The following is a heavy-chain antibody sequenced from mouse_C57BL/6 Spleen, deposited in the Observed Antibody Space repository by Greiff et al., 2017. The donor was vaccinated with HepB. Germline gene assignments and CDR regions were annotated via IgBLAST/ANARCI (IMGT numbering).Heavy chain of an antibody. CDR3: ARSSIYYDYDEGAMDY. Sequence: VQLKQSGPELVKPGASVKMSCKASGYTFTDYNMHWVKQSHGKSLEWIGYINPNNGGTSYNQKFKGKATLTVNKSSSTAYMELRSLTSEDSAVYYCARSSIYYDYDEGAMDYWGQGTSVTVSS. J-gene: IGHJ4*01. D-gene: IGHD2-4*01. CDR1: GYTFTDYN. CDR2: INPNNGGT. V-gene: IGHV1-22*01.